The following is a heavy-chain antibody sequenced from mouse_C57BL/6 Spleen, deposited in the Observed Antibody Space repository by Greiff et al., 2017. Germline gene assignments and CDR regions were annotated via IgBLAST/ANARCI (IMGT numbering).Heavy chain of an antibody. V-gene: IGHV5-9-1*02. CDR1: GFTFSSYA. J-gene: IGHJ1*03. CDR2: ISSGGDYI. Sequence: EVKLVESGEGLVKPGGSLKLSCAASGFTFSSYAMSWVRQTPEKRLEWVAYISSGGDYIYYADTVKGRFTISRDNARNTLYLQRSSLKSEDTAMYYCTRVNITTVVDWYFDVWGTGTTVTVSS. CDR3: TRVNITTVVDWYFDV. D-gene: IGHD1-1*01.